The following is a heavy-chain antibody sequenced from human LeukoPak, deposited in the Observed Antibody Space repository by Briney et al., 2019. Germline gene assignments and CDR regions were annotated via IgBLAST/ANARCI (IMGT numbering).Heavy chain of an antibody. V-gene: IGHV3-9*01. CDR3: AKDTYSSSWYVAFDI. CDR1: GFTFDDYA. J-gene: IGHJ3*02. CDR2: ISWNSGSI. D-gene: IGHD6-13*01. Sequence: GGSLRLSCAASGFTFDDYAMHWVRQAPGKGLEWVSGISWNSGSIGYADSVKGRFTISRDNAKNSLYLQMNSLRAEDTALYYCAKDTYSSSWYVAFDIWGQGTMVTVSS.